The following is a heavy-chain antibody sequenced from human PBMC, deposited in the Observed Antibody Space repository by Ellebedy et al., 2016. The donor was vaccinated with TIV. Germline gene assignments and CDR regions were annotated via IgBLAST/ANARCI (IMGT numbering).Heavy chain of an antibody. J-gene: IGHJ4*02. CDR3: TRQVDTAMSIDS. D-gene: IGHD5-18*01. V-gene: IGHV5-51*01. CDR1: GYTFTNYW. Sequence: GGSLRLSCKGSGYTFTNYWIAWVRQMPGKGLEWMGIIYPGDSDTRYSTSFQGHVTISADESINTAYLQWSSLKASDTAMYYCTRQVDTAMSIDSWGQGTLVTVSS. CDR2: IYPGDSDT.